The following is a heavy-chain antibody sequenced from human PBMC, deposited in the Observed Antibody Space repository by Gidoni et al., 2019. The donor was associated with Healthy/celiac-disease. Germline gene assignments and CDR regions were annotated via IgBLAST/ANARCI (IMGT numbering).Heavy chain of an antibody. V-gene: IGHV3-9*01. CDR2: ISWNSGSI. Sequence: EVQLVESGGGLVQPGRSLRLSCAASGFTFDDYAMHWVRQAPGKGLEWVSGISWNSGSIGYADSVKGRFTISRDNAKNSLYLQMNSLRAEDTALYYCAKDIQYSSSSLGMDVWGQGTTVTVSS. CDR1: GFTFDDYA. J-gene: IGHJ6*02. D-gene: IGHD6-6*01. CDR3: AKDIQYSSSSLGMDV.